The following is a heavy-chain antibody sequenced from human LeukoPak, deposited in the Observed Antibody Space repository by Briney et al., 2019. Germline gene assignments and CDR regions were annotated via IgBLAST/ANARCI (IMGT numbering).Heavy chain of an antibody. CDR2: IIPILGIA. J-gene: IGHJ4*02. Sequence: SVKVSCKASGYTFTGYYMHWVRQAPGQGLEWMGRIIPILGIANYAQKFQGRVTLTADKSTSTAYMELSSLRSEDTAVYYCARTDDILTGYSGYWGQGTLVTVSS. CDR3: ARTDDILTGYSGY. D-gene: IGHD3-9*01. CDR1: GYTFTGYY. V-gene: IGHV1-69*02.